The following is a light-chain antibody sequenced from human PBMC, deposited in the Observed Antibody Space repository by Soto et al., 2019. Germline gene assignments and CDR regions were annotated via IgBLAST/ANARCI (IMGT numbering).Light chain of an antibody. CDR3: ASHTSRNTRV. V-gene: IGLV2-14*03. CDR1: SSDVGAYDY. J-gene: IGLJ1*01. CDR2: EVH. Sequence: QSVLTQPASVSGSPGQSIAISCIGTSSDVGAYDYVSWYQQHPDRAPKLMVYEVHNRPSGVSNRFSGSKSVNTATLTISGLQPEDEADYYSASHTSRNTRVFGTGTKVTVL.